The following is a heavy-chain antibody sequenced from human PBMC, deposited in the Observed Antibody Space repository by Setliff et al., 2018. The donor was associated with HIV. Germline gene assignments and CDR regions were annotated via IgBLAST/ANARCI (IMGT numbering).Heavy chain of an antibody. D-gene: IGHD1-7*01. J-gene: IGHJ4*02. CDR2: IFYSGST. V-gene: IGHV4-39*01. CDR1: GSSFSSGIYY. CDR3: ARRGIIAGTTDF. Sequence: PSETLSLTCNVSGSSFSSGIYYWTWIRQPPGKGLEWIGNIFYSGSTYYNPSLKSRVLISVDTSKNQFSLKLTSVTAADTAVYYCARRGIIAGTTDFWGQGTPVTVSS.